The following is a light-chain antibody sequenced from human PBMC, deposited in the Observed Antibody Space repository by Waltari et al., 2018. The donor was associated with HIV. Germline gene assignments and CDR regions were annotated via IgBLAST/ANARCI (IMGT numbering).Light chain of an antibody. CDR2: WAS. CDR1: RSILYNSNNKNY. J-gene: IGKJ4*01. Sequence: SPDSLVVSLGERATINCKSSRSILYNSNNKNYLAWYQQKPGQPPQLLIYWASTREFGVPDRFSGSGSGTNFTLTISSLQTEDVAVYYCQQYFNAPITFGGGTRVEI. CDR3: QQYFNAPIT. V-gene: IGKV4-1*01.